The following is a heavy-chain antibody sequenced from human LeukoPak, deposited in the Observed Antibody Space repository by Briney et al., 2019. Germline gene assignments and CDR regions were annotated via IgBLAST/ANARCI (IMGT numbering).Heavy chain of an antibody. CDR3: ARDRKVRGVIGYMDV. CDR2: NIPIFGTA. D-gene: IGHD3-10*01. CDR1: GGTFSSYA. V-gene: IGHV1-69*13. J-gene: IGHJ6*03. Sequence: SVKVSCKASGGTFSSYAISWVRQAPGQGLEWMGGNIPIFGTANYAQKFQGRVTITADESTSTAYMELSSLRSEDTAVYYCARDRKVRGVIGYMDVWGKGTTVTVSS.